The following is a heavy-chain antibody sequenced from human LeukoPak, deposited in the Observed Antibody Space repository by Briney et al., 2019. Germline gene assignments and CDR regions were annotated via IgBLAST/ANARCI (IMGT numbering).Heavy chain of an antibody. D-gene: IGHD1-1*01. V-gene: IGHV3-48*02. CDR1: GFTFSSYS. J-gene: IGHJ4*02. CDR3: ARESAYIPSSFDY. CDR2: ITGSSSTM. Sequence: GGSLRLSCAASGFTFSSYSMNWVRQAPGKGLEWVSYITGSSSTMYYADSVKGRFTISRDNAKNSLYLQMNSLRDEDTAVYYCARESAYIPSSFDYWGQGILVTVSS.